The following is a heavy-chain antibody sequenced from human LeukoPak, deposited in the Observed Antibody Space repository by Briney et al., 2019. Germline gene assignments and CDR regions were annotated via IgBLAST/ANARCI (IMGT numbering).Heavy chain of an antibody. V-gene: IGHV1-18*01. CDR2: ISAYNGKT. J-gene: IGHJ5*02. Sequence: GASVKVSCKASGYTFTSYGITWVRQAPGQGLEWMGWISAYNGKTNYAQKLQGRVTMTTDTSTSTAYMELRSLRSDDTAVYYCARVRHCSGGSCYPHNWFDPWGQGTLVTVSS. CDR1: GYTFTSYG. CDR3: ARVRHCSGGSCYPHNWFDP. D-gene: IGHD2-15*01.